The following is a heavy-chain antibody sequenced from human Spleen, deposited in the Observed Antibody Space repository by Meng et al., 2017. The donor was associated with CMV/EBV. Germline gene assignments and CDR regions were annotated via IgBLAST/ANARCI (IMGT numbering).Heavy chain of an antibody. CDR2: IYTSGST. CDR1: GGSISSYY. D-gene: IGHD3-10*01. V-gene: IGHV4-4*07. J-gene: IGHJ4*02. Sequence: QDRDSGLVNLADSLPLTCSVSGGSISSYYCGWNRKPAGKGLEWIGRIYTSGSTNYNPSLKSRVTMSVDTSKNQFSLKLSSVTAADTAVYYCARILWFGELQYYFDYWGQGTLVTVSS. CDR3: ARILWFGELQYYFDY.